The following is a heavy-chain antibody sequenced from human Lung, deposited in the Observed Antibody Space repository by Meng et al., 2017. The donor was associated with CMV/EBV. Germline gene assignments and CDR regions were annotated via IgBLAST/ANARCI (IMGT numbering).Heavy chain of an antibody. D-gene: IGHD6-19*01. J-gene: IGHJ4*02. CDR3: ASFPPPGKQWLVTDY. CDR2: IYHSGST. V-gene: IGHV4-4*02. CDR1: DCTMSIMNR. Sequence: QGQCEALRPVLLHSSDTAPVTGGVVDCTMSIMNRWCWGRPHPGKWLEWIGEIYHSGSTNYNPSLKSRVTISVEKSKNQFSLKLSSVTAADTAVYYCASFPPPGKQWLVTDYWGQGTLVTVSS.